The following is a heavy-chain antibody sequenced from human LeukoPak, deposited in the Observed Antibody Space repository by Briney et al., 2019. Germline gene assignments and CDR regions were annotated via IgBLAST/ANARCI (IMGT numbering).Heavy chain of an antibody. CDR2: INTDGSST. V-gene: IGHV3-74*01. CDR1: GFTFSSYW. Sequence: GGSLRLSCAASGFTFSSYWMHWVRQAPGKGLVWVSRINTDGSSTSYADSVKGRFTISRDDAKDTLYLQMNSLRAEDTAVYYCARVRVITGIAAAASDAFDIWGQGTMVTVSS. D-gene: IGHD6-13*01. CDR3: ARVRVITGIAAAASDAFDI. J-gene: IGHJ3*02.